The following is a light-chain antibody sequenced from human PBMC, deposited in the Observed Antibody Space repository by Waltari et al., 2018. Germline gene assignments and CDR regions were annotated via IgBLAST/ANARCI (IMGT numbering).Light chain of an antibody. CDR1: SSDVGYYDY. V-gene: IGLV2-8*01. J-gene: IGLJ3*02. Sequence: SALTQPPSASGSPGQSVTISCTGTSSDVGYYDYVSWYQHHPGKAPRLVIYEVSKRPAGVPDRFSGSKSGDTASLTGSGLQAEDEADYYCSSYAGSKDWVFGGGTKLTVL. CDR3: SSYAGSKDWV. CDR2: EVS.